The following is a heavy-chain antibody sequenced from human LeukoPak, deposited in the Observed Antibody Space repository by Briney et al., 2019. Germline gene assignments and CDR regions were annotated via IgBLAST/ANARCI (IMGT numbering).Heavy chain of an antibody. D-gene: IGHD2-15*01. CDR1: GFTFSSYW. CDR3: AKANHCSAGSCYSFDY. V-gene: IGHV3-7*03. J-gene: IGHJ4*02. Sequence: GGSLRLSCAASGFTFSSYWMSWVRQAPGKGLEWVANIKQDGSEKYYVDSVKGRFTISRDNAKNSLYLQMNSLRAEDTAVYYCAKANHCSAGSCYSFDYWGQGTLVTVSS. CDR2: IKQDGSEK.